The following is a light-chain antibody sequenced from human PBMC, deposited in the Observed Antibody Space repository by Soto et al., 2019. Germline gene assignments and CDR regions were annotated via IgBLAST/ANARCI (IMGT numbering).Light chain of an antibody. Sequence: DIQLTRSPSFLSSSVLDIFTITCLASQGISSSLAWYQQKPGKAPKLLIYDASSLESGVPSRFSGSGSGTEFTLTISSLQPDDFATYYCQQYNSYSRTFGQGTKVDIK. V-gene: IGKV1-9*01. J-gene: IGKJ1*01. CDR2: DAS. CDR1: QGISSS. CDR3: QQYNSYSRT.